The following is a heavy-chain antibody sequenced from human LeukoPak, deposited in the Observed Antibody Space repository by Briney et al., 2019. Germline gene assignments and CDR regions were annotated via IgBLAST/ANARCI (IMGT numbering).Heavy chain of an antibody. Sequence: SAKLSPKLSVGTFTSYTISWGPEAPGHGLEWRGRIITILGIATYAQKFQGRVTITADKSKSTAYMELSKLRSEDTAVYYCARDMEVGVVIIRVDAFDIWGQGTMVTVSS. CDR2: IITILGIA. J-gene: IGHJ3*02. CDR3: ARDMEVGVVIIRVDAFDI. D-gene: IGHD3-3*01. CDR1: VGTFTSYT. V-gene: IGHV1-69*04.